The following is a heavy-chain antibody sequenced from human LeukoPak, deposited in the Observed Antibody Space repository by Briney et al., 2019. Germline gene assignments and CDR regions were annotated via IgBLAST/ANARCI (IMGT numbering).Heavy chain of an antibody. D-gene: IGHD1-1*01. CDR1: GGSISSYY. Sequence: SETLSLTCTVSGGSISSYYWSWIRQPPGKGLEWIGYIYYSGSTNYNPSLKSRVTISVDTSKNQFSLKLSSVTAADTAVYYCARSHSPSHWDAFDIWGQGTMVTVSS. V-gene: IGHV4-59*01. CDR3: ARSHSPSHWDAFDI. J-gene: IGHJ3*02. CDR2: IYYSGST.